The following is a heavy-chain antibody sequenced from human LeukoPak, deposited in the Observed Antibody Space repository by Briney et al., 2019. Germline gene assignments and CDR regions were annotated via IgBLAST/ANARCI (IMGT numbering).Heavy chain of an antibody. CDR1: AGSLSSYY. CDR2: IYYSGST. D-gene: IGHD6-19*01. V-gene: IGHV4-59*08. CDR3: ARSRYSSGSPFDY. J-gene: IGHJ4*02. Sequence: PSETLSLTCTVSAGSLSSYYWSWLRQPPGKGLEWIGYIYYSGSTNYNPSLKSRVTISVDTSKNLFSLNLSSVTAADTAVYYCARSRYSSGSPFDYWGQGTLVTVA.